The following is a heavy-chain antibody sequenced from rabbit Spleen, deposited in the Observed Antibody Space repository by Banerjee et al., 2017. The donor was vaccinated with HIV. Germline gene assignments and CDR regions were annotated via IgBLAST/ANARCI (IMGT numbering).Heavy chain of an antibody. Sequence: QSLEESGGDLVKPGASLTLTCKASGLDLSSRYWICWVRQAPGKGLEWIACIDVVSSGTTYYASWAKGRFTIAKTSSTTVSLQMTSLTAADTATYFCARYGYYPTGDTFDLGGPGTLVTVS. J-gene: IGHJ6*01. D-gene: IGHD4-1*01. CDR1: GLDLSSRYW. CDR2: IDVVSSGTT. CDR3: ARYGYYPTGDTFDL. V-gene: IGHV1S40*01.